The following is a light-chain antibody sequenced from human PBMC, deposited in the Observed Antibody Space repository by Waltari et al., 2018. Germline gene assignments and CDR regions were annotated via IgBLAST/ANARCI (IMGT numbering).Light chain of an antibody. CDR1: HSLEQSDGNTF. Sequence: DVVMTQSPLSLAVTLGQPASISCWSSHSLEQSDGNTFLNWFHQRPGQSPRRLIYKVSNRESGVPDRFSGSGSGTDFTLKISRVEAEDVGIFYCLQSSQWPYAFGQGTKLEIK. CDR2: KVS. CDR3: LQSSQWPYA. J-gene: IGKJ2*01. V-gene: IGKV2-30*02.